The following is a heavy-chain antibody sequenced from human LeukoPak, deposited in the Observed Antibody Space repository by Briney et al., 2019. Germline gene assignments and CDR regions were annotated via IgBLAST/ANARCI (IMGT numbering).Heavy chain of an antibody. Sequence: PGGSLRLSCAASRFPFDDYAMHWVRQAPGKGPEWVSLISWDAYSTYYTDSVKGRFTISRGNSKNSLYLQMNSLRTEDTALYYCVTTRQPGRYYYYMDVWGKGTTVTVSS. D-gene: IGHD1-14*01. CDR1: RFPFDDYA. V-gene: IGHV3-43*01. CDR3: VTTRQPGRYYYYMDV. CDR2: ISWDAYST. J-gene: IGHJ6*03.